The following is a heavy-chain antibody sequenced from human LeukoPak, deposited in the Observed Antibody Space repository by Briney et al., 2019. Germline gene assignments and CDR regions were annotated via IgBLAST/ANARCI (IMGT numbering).Heavy chain of an antibody. CDR2: IKSKNVGGTT. CDR1: GFAFSTYS. J-gene: IGHJ5*02. V-gene: IGHV3-15*01. CDR3: TSHAAFDP. Sequence: GGSLRLSCAASGFAFSTYSMNWVRQAPGKGLEWVGRIKSKNVGGTTDYAAPVKGRFTISRDDSKNTVYLQMNSLKIEDTAVYYCTSHAAFDPWGQGTLATVSS.